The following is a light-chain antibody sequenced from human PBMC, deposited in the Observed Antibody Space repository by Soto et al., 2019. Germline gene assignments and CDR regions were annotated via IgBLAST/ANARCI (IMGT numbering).Light chain of an antibody. J-gene: IGKJ4*01. Sequence: DIQLTQSPSSLSASVGDRVTITCRASQTISTSLTWFQQKPGKAPKVLIYDASTLQSGVPSRFSGSGSGAEFTLSISDLQPEDFATYYCRQSISPLLTFGGGTKVEIK. CDR3: RQSISPLLT. CDR1: QTISTS. V-gene: IGKV1-39*01. CDR2: DAS.